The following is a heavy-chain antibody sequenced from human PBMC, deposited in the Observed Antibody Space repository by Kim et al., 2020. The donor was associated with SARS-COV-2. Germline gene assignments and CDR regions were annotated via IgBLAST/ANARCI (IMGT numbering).Heavy chain of an antibody. D-gene: IGHD6-6*01. CDR3: VKPTDYSISYNAVAV. V-gene: IGHV3-23*01. CDR2: ISSSGGFT. J-gene: IGHJ3*01. CDR1: GFTFSTFA. Sequence: GGSLRLSCAASGFTFSTFAMSWVRQAPGKGLEWVSQISSSGGFTYYADSVKGRFTISRDNSSTTLYLQVNSLSADDTAVYYCVKPTDYSISYNAVAVWGQETMVSVSS.